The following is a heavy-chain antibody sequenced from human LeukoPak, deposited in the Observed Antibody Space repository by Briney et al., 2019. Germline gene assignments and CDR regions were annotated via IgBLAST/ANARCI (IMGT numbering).Heavy chain of an antibody. CDR1: GGTLSSYA. D-gene: IGHD3-9*01. J-gene: IGHJ4*02. CDR2: IIPIFGTA. V-gene: IGHV1-69*05. CDR3: ARRYYGILTGYNFDY. Sequence: SVKVSCKASGGTLSSYAISWVRQAPGQGLEWMGGIIPIFGTANYAQKFQGRVTMTRDTSISTAYMELSRLRSDDTAVYYCARRYYGILTGYNFDYWGQGTLVTVSS.